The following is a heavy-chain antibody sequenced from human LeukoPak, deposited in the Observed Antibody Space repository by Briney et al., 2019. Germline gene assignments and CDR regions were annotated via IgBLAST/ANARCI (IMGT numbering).Heavy chain of an antibody. CDR2: IYPGDSDT. V-gene: IGHV5-51*01. D-gene: IGHD3-3*01. CDR3: ARARSDFWSGYSGKAFDI. J-gene: IGHJ3*02. CDR1: GYSFTSYW. Sequence: GESLKTSCKGSGYSFTSYWIGWVRQMPGKGLEWMGIIYPGDSDTRYSPSFQGQVTISADKSISTAYLQWSSLKASDTAMYYCARARSDFWSGYSGKAFDIWGQGTWSPSLQ.